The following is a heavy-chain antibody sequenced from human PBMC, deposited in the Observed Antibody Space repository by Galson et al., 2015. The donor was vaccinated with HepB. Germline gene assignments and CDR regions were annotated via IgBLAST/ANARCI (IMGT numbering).Heavy chain of an antibody. J-gene: IGHJ4*02. D-gene: IGHD6-19*01. CDR3: VKGVFGNGWDF. Sequence: SMRLSCAASGFTFSLFSMHWVRQAPGKGLEFVPGITRHAYNTDYSDSAKGRFTISRDDSKKELYLQMTSLRPEDTAIYYCVKGVFGNGWDFWGQGTLVTVSS. V-gene: IGHV3-64D*06. CDR2: ITRHAYNT. CDR1: GFTFSLFS.